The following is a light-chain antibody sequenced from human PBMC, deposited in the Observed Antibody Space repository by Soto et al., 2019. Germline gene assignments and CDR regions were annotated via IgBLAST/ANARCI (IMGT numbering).Light chain of an antibody. Sequence: EIVLTQSPATLSLSPGERATLSCRASQSVSTYLAWYQQKPGQAPRLLMYDASKRATGVPARFSGSGSGTDFTLTISSLLSEDFAVYYCQQYNNWPLTFGGGTKVDIK. CDR1: QSVSTY. V-gene: IGKV3-11*01. CDR3: QQYNNWPLT. CDR2: DAS. J-gene: IGKJ4*01.